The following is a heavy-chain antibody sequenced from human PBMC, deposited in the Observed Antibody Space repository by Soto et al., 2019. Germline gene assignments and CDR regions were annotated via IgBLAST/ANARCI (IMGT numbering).Heavy chain of an antibody. D-gene: IGHD2-15*01. CDR2: IYYSGST. V-gene: IGHV4-39*01. CDR3: ARHTPAISISDH. J-gene: IGHJ4*02. Sequence: QLQLQESGPGLVKPSETLSLTCTDSGGSISSSSYYWGWIRQPPGKGLEWIGSIYYSGSTYYNPSLKSRVTISVDTSKNQFSLKLSSVTAADTAVYYCARHTPAISISDHWGQGTLVTVSS. CDR1: GGSISSSSYY.